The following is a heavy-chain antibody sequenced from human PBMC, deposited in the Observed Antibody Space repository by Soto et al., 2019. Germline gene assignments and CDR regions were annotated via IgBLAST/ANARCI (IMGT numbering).Heavy chain of an antibody. Sequence: EVQLLESGGGLVQPGGSLRLSCAASGFTFSSYAMSWVRQAPGKGLELVSAISGSGGSTYYADYVNGRFTISRDNSKNTLYLQMNSLRAEDTAVYYCAKGARRGIAGALCDYWGQGTLVTVSS. J-gene: IGHJ4*02. CDR2: ISGSGGST. V-gene: IGHV3-23*01. CDR3: AKGARRGIAGALCDY. D-gene: IGHD6-19*01. CDR1: GFTFSSYA.